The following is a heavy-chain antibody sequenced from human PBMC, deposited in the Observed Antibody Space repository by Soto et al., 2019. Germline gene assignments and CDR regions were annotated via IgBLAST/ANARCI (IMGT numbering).Heavy chain of an antibody. D-gene: IGHD4-17*01. Sequence: ASVKVSCKASGYTFTSYGISWVRQAPGQGLEWMGWISAYNGNKNYAQKLQGRVTMTTDTSTSTAYKELRSLRSDDTAVYYCARGQMTTVTFDYWGQGTLVTVSS. CDR1: GYTFTSYG. V-gene: IGHV1-18*01. J-gene: IGHJ4*02. CDR3: ARGQMTTVTFDY. CDR2: ISAYNGNK.